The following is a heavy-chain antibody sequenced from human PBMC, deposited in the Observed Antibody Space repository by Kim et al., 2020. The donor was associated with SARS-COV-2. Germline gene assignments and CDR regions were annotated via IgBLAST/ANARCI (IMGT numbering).Heavy chain of an antibody. D-gene: IGHD2-2*02. J-gene: IGHJ6*02. CDR3: ARDSGYCSSTSCYNGGMDV. V-gene: IGHV4-59*01. Sequence: RVTISVDTSKNQFSLKLSSVTAADTAVYYCARDSGYCSSTSCYNGGMDVWGQGTTVTVSS.